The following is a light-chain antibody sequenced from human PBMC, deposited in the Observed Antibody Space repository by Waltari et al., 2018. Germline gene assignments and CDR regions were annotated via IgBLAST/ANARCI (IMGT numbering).Light chain of an antibody. V-gene: IGLV1-44*01. J-gene: IGLJ2*01. CDR1: RFNIGDFR. CDR2: SDY. CDR3: ATWDDNLNGVV. Sequence: QSVLTQPSSASGTPGQRVTISCLGSRFNIGDFRLNWYQHLPGLAPKLLSYSDYQRPSGVPDRFSGSKSGTSASLAISGLQSDDEADYYCATWDDNLNGVVFGGGTKLTVL.